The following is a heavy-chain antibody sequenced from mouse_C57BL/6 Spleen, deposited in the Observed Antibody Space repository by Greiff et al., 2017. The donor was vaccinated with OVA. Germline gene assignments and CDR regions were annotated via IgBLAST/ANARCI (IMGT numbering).Heavy chain of an antibody. V-gene: IGHV14-4*01. CDR3: TTYRYKGAMDY. CDR2: IDPENGDT. D-gene: IGHD1-3*01. Sequence: EVQLQESGAELVRPGASVKLSCTASGFNIKDDYMHWVKQRPEQGLEWIGWIDPENGDTEYASKFQGKATITADTSSNTAYLQLSSLTSEDTAVYYCTTYRYKGAMDYWGQGTSVTVSS. J-gene: IGHJ4*01. CDR1: GFNIKDDY.